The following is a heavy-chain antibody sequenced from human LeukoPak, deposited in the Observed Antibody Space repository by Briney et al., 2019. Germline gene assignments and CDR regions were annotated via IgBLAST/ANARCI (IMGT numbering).Heavy chain of an antibody. J-gene: IGHJ4*02. Sequence: PGGSLRLSCAASGFTFSSYWMSWVRQAPGKGLEWVANIKQDGSEKYYVDSVRGRFTISRDNAKNSVSLQMNNLRAEDTAVYYCTRDATQYLRYGYFDSWGQGILVTVPS. CDR1: GFTFSSYW. CDR3: TRDATQYLRYGYFDS. D-gene: IGHD2/OR15-2a*01. CDR2: IKQDGSEK. V-gene: IGHV3-7*01.